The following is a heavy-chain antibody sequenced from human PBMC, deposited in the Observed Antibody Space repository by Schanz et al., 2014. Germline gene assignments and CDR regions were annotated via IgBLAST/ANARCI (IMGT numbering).Heavy chain of an antibody. Sequence: QVQLRESGPGLVKPSKTLSLTCTVSGGSISSYYWSWIRQPAGKGLEWIGRIFTSGSTDYNPSLKRRVTMSEDTSKNQFALKLSSGAAADTAVYYCARDLEGFDYWGQGTLVTVSS. V-gene: IGHV4-4*07. CDR1: GGSISSYY. J-gene: IGHJ4*02. D-gene: IGHD1-1*01. CDR2: IFTSGST. CDR3: ARDLEGFDY.